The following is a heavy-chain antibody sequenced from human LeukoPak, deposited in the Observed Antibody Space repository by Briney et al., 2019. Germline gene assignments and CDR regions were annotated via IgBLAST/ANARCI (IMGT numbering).Heavy chain of an antibody. Sequence: PGGSLRLSCAASGFTFSDYAMNWVRQAPGKGLEWVSYISTSSTTIYYADSVKGRFTISRDNSKNMLFLHMNSLRAEDTAVYYCASRYCGGGSCYRFDYWGQGILVTVSS. CDR2: ISTSSTTI. D-gene: IGHD2-15*01. CDR3: ASRYCGGGSCYRFDY. CDR1: GFTFSDYA. V-gene: IGHV3-48*01. J-gene: IGHJ4*02.